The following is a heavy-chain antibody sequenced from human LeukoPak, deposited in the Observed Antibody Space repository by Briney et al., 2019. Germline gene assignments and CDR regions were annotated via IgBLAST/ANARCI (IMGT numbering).Heavy chain of an antibody. Sequence: GESLRLSCAASGFPFSTYWMSWVRQAPGKGLEWVANINQDGTEKYYVDSVKGRFSISRDYAKNSLYLQMNSLRVEDTAVYYCAKVAKYYYGPETYYFFEQWGQGTPVTASS. J-gene: IGHJ4*02. CDR1: GFPFSTYW. V-gene: IGHV3-7*01. CDR3: AKVAKYYYGPETYYFFEQ. CDR2: INQDGTEK. D-gene: IGHD3-10*01.